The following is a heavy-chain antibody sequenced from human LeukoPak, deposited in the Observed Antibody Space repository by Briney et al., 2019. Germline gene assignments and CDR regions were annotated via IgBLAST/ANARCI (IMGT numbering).Heavy chain of an antibody. CDR2: IYHSGST. CDR3: ARVSDSGYDSDY. J-gene: IGHJ4*02. D-gene: IGHD5-12*01. CDR1: GGSISSGGYY. V-gene: IGHV4-30-2*01. Sequence: SETLSLTCTVSGGSISSGGYYWSWIRQPPGKGLEWIGYIYHSGSTYYNPSLKSRVTITVDRSKNQFSLKLSSMTAADTAVYYCARVSDSGYDSDYWGQGTLVTVSS.